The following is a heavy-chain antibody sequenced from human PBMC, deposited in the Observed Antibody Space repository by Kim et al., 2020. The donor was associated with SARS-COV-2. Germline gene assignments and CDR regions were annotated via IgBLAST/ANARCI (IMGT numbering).Heavy chain of an antibody. Sequence: SGSTYYNPSLKSRVTISVDTSKNQFSLKLSSVTAADTAVYYCARVGDILGWGQGTLVTVSS. J-gene: IGHJ4*02. D-gene: IGHD2-15*01. CDR2: SGST. CDR3: ARVGDILG. V-gene: IGHV4-30-4*01.